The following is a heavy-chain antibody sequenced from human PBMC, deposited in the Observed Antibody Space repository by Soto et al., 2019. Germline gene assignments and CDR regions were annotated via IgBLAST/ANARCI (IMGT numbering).Heavy chain of an antibody. D-gene: IGHD6-25*01. V-gene: IGHV3-23*01. J-gene: IGHJ5*02. Sequence: GGSLRLSCAASGFTFSSYAMSWVRQAPGKGLEWVSAISGSGGSTYYADSVKGRSTISRDNSKNTLYLQMNSLRAEDTAVYYCASPIAASGDWFDPWGQGTLVTVSS. CDR2: ISGSGGST. CDR3: ASPIAASGDWFDP. CDR1: GFTFSSYA.